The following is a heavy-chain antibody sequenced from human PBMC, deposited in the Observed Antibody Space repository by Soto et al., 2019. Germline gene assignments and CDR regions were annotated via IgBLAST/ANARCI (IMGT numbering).Heavy chain of an antibody. J-gene: IGHJ4*02. Sequence: QVQLQQWGAGLLKPSETLSLTCAVHGGSFSGFFWTWIRQPPGKGLEWIGEINHSGSTNYNPSLKSRVTISVDTSENQFSLRLTSVTAADTAVYYCARGQWLPRGEYSGQGTLVTVSS. V-gene: IGHV4-34*02. CDR2: INHSGST. CDR1: GGSFSGFF. CDR3: ARGQWLPRGEY. D-gene: IGHD6-19*01.